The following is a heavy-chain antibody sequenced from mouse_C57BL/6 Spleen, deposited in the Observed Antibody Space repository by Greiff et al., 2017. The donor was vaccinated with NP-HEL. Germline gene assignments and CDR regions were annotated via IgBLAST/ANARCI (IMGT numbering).Heavy chain of an antibody. D-gene: IGHD2-4*01. CDR3: ARRKFGYDYDDAMDY. CDR2: IYPGDGDT. V-gene: IGHV1-82*01. J-gene: IGHJ4*01. Sequence: QVQLQQSGPELVKPGASVKISCKASGYAFSSSWMNWVKQRPGKGLEWIGRIYPGDGDTNYNGKFKGKATLTADKSSSTAYMQLSSLTSEDSAVYFCARRKFGYDYDDAMDYWGQGTSVTVSS. CDR1: GYAFSSSW.